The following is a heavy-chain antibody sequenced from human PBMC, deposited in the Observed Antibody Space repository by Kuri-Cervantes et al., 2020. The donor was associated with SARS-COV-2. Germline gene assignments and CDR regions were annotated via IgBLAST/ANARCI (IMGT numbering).Heavy chain of an antibody. CDR2: ISWNSGSI. CDR1: GFTFDDYA. CDR3: AKDIRGSGWSIDY. V-gene: IGHV3-9*01. J-gene: IGHJ4*02. D-gene: IGHD6-19*01. Sequence: LSLTCAASGFTFDDYAMHWVRQAPGKGLEWVSGISWNSGSIGYADSVKGRFTISRDNAKNSLYLQMNSLRAEDTALYYCAKDIRGSGWSIDYWGQGTLVTVSS.